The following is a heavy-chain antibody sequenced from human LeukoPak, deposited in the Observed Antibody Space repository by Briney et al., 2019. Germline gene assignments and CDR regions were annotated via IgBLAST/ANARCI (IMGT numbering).Heavy chain of an antibody. CDR2: ISYDESNK. V-gene: IGHV3-30*18. CDR1: GFTFSSSA. Sequence: AGGSLRLSCAASGFTFSSSAMHWVRQAPGKGLEWVAVISYDESNKYYADSVKGRFTISRDNSKNTLYLQMNSLRPEDTAVYYCAKDSERYYDFWSGYFAGWGQGTLVTVSS. CDR3: AKDSERYYDFWSGYFAG. D-gene: IGHD3-3*01. J-gene: IGHJ4*02.